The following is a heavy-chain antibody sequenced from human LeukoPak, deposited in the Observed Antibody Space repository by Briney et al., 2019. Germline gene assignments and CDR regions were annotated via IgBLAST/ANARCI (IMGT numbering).Heavy chain of an antibody. J-gene: IGHJ4*02. CDR2: ISYSGTP. CDR1: GGSINTANYY. Sequence: SQTLSLTCNVSGGSINTANYYWTWIRQPPGKGLEWIGYISYSGTPYYNPSLNSRVTISLDTSKNQFSLILNSVTAADTAMYYCARDRYSDFEDYWGQGTLVTVSS. D-gene: IGHD4-11*01. V-gene: IGHV4-30-4*08. CDR3: ARDRYSDFEDY.